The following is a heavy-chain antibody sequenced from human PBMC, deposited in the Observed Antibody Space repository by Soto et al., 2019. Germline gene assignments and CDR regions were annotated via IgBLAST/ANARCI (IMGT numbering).Heavy chain of an antibody. D-gene: IGHD3-10*01. CDR1: GYTFTSYG. Sequence: WASVKVSCKASGYTFTSYGISWVRQAPGQGLEGMGWISAYNGNTNYAQKLQGRVTMTTDTSTSTAYMELRSLRSDDTAVYFCARKGGSGSYVGSDYYYGMDVWGQGTTVTVSS. CDR3: ARKGGSGSYVGSDYYYGMDV. V-gene: IGHV1-18*04. CDR2: ISAYNGNT. J-gene: IGHJ6*02.